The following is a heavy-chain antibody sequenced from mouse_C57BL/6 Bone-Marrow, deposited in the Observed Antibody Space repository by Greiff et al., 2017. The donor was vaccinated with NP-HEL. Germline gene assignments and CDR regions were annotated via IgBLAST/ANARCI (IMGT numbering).Heavy chain of an antibody. V-gene: IGHV7-3*01. D-gene: IGHD2-5*01. Sequence: EVKVVESGGGLVQPGGSLSLSCAASGFTFTDYYMSWVRQPPGKALEWLGFIRNKANGYTTEYSASVKGRFIISRDNSQSILYLQMNALRAEDSATYYCARSGSNYWFAYWGQGTLVTVSA. CDR2: IRNKANGYTT. CDR3: ARSGSNYWFAY. CDR1: GFTFTDYY. J-gene: IGHJ3*01.